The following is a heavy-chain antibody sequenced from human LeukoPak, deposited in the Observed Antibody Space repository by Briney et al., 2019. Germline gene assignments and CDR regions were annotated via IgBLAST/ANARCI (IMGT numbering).Heavy chain of an antibody. CDR1: GFTFSDYA. D-gene: IGHD3-10*01. Sequence: GGSLRLSCQASGFTFSDYAMSWVRQAPGKGLEWVSSINPDGGSFFADSVKGRFTISRDDSRSVVYLQMNTLSAEDTAVYYCARSGVATCHYWGRESWSPSPQ. V-gene: IGHV3-23*01. J-gene: IGHJ4*02. CDR3: ARSGVATCHY. CDR2: INPDGGS.